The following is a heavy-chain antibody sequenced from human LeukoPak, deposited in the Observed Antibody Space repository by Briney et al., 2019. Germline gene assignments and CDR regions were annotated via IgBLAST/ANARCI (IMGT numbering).Heavy chain of an antibody. CDR3: ASRKRSRGGDYDYVWGSYDFYYFDY. V-gene: IGHV1-2*02. Sequence: ASVKVSCKASGYTFTGYYMHWVRQAPGQGLEWMGWINPNSGGTNYAQKFQGRVTMTRDTSISTAYMELSRLRSDDTAVYYCASRKRSRGGDYDYVWGSYDFYYFDYWGQGTLVTVSS. CDR2: INPNSGGT. CDR1: GYTFTGYY. J-gene: IGHJ4*02. D-gene: IGHD3-16*01.